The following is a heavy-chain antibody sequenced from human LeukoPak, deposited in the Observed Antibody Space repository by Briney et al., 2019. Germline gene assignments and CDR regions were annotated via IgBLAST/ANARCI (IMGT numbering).Heavy chain of an antibody. J-gene: IGHJ4*02. CDR1: GYSFRTYG. D-gene: IGHD3-16*01. V-gene: IGHV1-18*01. CDR3: ARGTQYEYLWGSNTSSDI. CDR2: ISAKDGNT. Sequence: ASVKVSCKASGYSFRTYGISWVRQAPGQGLEWMGWISAKDGNTIYAQRFQDRVIMTTDTSTSTVYMELRSLTSGDTAVYYCARGTQYEYLWGSNTSSDIWGQGTRVTVSS.